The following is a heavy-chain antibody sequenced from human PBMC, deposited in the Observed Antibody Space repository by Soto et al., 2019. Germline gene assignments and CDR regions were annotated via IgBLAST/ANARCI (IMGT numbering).Heavy chain of an antibody. Sequence: GGSLRLSCAASGFTFSSYSMNWVRQAPGKGLEWVSYISSSSSTIYYADSVKGRFTISRDNAKNSLYLQMNSLRAEDTAVYYCARGVVYFGSGHMDVWGKGTTVTVSS. CDR2: ISSSSSTI. V-gene: IGHV3-48*01. D-gene: IGHD3-10*01. J-gene: IGHJ6*03. CDR1: GFTFSSYS. CDR3: ARGVVYFGSGHMDV.